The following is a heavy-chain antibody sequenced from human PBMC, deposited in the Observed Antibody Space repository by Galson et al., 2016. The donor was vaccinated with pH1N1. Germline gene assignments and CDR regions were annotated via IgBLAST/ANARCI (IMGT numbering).Heavy chain of an antibody. Sequence: PALVKPTQTLTLTCTFSGFSLRSNGVGVGWIRQSPGKALEWLVIYWTDDKRYSPSLKSRLTIAKDTSKNQVVLTMTNMDPVDTATYYCAHSVGTRVFGVVTNFNWFDPWGQGTLVTVSA. V-gene: IGHV2-5*01. CDR3: AHSVGTRVFGVVTNFNWFDP. CDR1: GFSLRSNGVG. CDR2: IYWTDDK. D-gene: IGHD3-3*01. J-gene: IGHJ5*02.